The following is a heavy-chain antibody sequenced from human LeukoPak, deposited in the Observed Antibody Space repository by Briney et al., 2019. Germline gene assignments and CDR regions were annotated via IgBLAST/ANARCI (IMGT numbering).Heavy chain of an antibody. V-gene: IGHV4-4*07. Sequence: SETLSLTCSVSGGSISDHYWSWIRQPPGKGLQWIGRIYTSGSTNYNPSLKSRVTMSVDTSKNQFSLKLSSVTAADTAVYYCARVTYSSSSISLDAFDIWGQGTMVTVSS. D-gene: IGHD6-6*01. CDR3: ARVTYSSSSISLDAFDI. J-gene: IGHJ3*02. CDR2: IYTSGST. CDR1: GGSISDHY.